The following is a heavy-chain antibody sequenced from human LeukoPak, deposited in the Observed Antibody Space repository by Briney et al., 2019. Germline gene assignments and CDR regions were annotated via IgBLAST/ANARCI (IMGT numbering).Heavy chain of an antibody. CDR3: ARQGRVSASPFGY. V-gene: IGHV4-4*09. CDR2: IYASGRT. CDR1: GGSISSYY. Sequence: SETLSLTCSVSGGSISSYYWSWIRQPPGKGLEWIGYIYASGRTNYNPSLKSRVTISVDTSKNQFFLKLSSVTAADTAVYYCARQGRVSASPFGYWSQGTPVTVSS. J-gene: IGHJ4*02. D-gene: IGHD3-10*01.